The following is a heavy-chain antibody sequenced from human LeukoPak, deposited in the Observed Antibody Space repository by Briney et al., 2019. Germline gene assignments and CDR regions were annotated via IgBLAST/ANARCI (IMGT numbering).Heavy chain of an antibody. V-gene: IGHV3-48*03. CDR1: GFTFSSYD. CDR2: ISSRGSTI. D-gene: IGHD6-19*01. J-gene: IGHJ4*02. Sequence: QSGGSLRLSCAASGFTFSSYDMNWVRQAPGKGLEWVSYISSRGSTIYYADSVKGRFTISRDNAKNSLFLQMNSLRADDTAVYYCARDRRFGSSGWYTVDSWGQGTLVTVSS. CDR3: ARDRRFGSSGWYTVDS.